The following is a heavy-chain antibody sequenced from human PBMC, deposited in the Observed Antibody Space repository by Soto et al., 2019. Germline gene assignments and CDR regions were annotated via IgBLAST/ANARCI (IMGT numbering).Heavy chain of an antibody. CDR3: AKVSYYDSRYYYYYGMDV. J-gene: IGHJ6*02. D-gene: IGHD3-22*01. V-gene: IGHV3-30*18. CDR2: ISYDGSNK. Sequence: PGGSLRLSCAASGFTFSSYGMHWVRQAPGKGLEWVAVISYDGSNKYYADSVKGRFTISRDNSKNTLYLQMNSLRAEDTAVYYCAKVSYYDSRYYYYYGMDVWGQGTTVTVSS. CDR1: GFTFSSYG.